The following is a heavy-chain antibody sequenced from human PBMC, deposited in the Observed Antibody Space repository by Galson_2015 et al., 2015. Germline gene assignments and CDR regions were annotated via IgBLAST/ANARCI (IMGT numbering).Heavy chain of an antibody. J-gene: IGHJ3*02. CDR2: ITSRSSTI. CDR1: GFTFGNYS. CDR3: ARDLGYCSGTSCYSVGAFDI. V-gene: IGHV3-48*02. D-gene: IGHD2-15*01. Sequence: SLRLSCAASGFTFGNYSMSWVRQAPGKGPEWISYITSRSSTIYYSHSVKGRFTISRDNAKNSLSLEMKSLRDEDTALYYCARDLGYCSGTSCYSVGAFDIWGQGTMVTVSS.